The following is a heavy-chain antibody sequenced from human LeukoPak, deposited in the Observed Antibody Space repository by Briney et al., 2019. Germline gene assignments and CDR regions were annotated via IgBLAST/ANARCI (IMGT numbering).Heavy chain of an antibody. J-gene: IGHJ4*02. D-gene: IGHD3-10*01. CDR2: IYYSGSA. CDR3: ASWVPFGRPTKYYFDY. CDR1: GGSISSSSYY. Sequence: SETLSLTCTVSGGSISSSSYYWGWIRQPPGKGLEWIGRIYYSGSAYYNPSLKSRVTISVDTSKNQFSLKLSSVTAADTAVYYCASWVPFGRPTKYYFDYWGQGTLVTVSS. V-gene: IGHV4-39*01.